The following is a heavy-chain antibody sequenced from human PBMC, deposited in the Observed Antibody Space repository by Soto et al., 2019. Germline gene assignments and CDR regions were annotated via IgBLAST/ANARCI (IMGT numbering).Heavy chain of an antibody. D-gene: IGHD3-10*01. CDR1: GFTFSSYG. CDR2: IWYDGSNK. V-gene: IGHV3-33*01. Sequence: QVQLVESGGGVVQPGRSLRLSCAASGFTFSSYGMHWVRQAPGKGLEWVAVIWYDGSNKYYADSVKGRFTISRDNSKNTLYLQMNSLRAEDTAVYYCARESITMVRGVQYYFDYCCQGTMVTVSS. CDR3: ARESITMVRGVQYYFDY. J-gene: IGHJ4*02.